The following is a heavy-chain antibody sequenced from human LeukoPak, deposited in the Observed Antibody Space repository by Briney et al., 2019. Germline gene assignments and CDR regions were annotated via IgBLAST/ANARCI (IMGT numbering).Heavy chain of an antibody. CDR2: ISSNGGST. Sequence: GGSLRLSCAASGFTFSSYAMHWVRQAPGKGLEYVSAISSNGGSTYYANSVKGRFTISRDNSKNTLYLQMNSLRAEDTAVYYCARDVYYGSGSARLDYWGQGTLVTVSS. J-gene: IGHJ4*02. CDR1: GFTFSSYA. CDR3: ARDVYYGSGSARLDY. V-gene: IGHV3-64*01. D-gene: IGHD3-10*01.